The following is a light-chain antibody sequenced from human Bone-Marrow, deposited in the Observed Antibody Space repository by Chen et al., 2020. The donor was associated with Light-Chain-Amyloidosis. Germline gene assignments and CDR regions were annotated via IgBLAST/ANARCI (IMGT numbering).Light chain of an antibody. CDR2: RNN. Sequence: QSVLTQPPSASGTPGQRVTISCSGSSSNIGSNYLYWYQQLPGTSPKLRIYRNNPRPSGVPERFSCSKSCTSSSLAISGLRSEDEADYYCAAWDDSLSGVVFGGGTKLTVL. CDR3: AAWDDSLSGVV. J-gene: IGLJ2*01. CDR1: SSNIGSNY. V-gene: IGLV1-47*01.